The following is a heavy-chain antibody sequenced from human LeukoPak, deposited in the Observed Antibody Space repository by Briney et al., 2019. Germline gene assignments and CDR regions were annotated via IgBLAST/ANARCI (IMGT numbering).Heavy chain of an antibody. V-gene: IGHV4-4*02. Sequence: SETLSLTCAVSGGSISSSNWWSWVRQPPGKGLEWIGEIYHSGSTNYNPSLKSRVTISVDKSKNQFSLKLSSVTAADTAVYYCARSGDPTIEMATTLFDYWGQGTLVTVSS. CDR2: IYHSGST. CDR3: ARSGDPTIEMATTLFDY. CDR1: GGSISSSNW. D-gene: IGHD5-24*01. J-gene: IGHJ4*02.